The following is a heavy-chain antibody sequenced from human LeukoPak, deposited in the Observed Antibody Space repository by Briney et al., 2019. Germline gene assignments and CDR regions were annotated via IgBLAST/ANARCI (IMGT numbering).Heavy chain of an antibody. CDR2: IYSSGST. CDR1: GGSISSYY. D-gene: IGHD2-21*01. CDR3: ARDPNSAL. J-gene: IGHJ4*02. Sequence: SETLSLTCTVSGGSISSYYWSWIRQPAGKGLEWIGRIYSSGSTNYYYNPSLKCRVTMSVDTSKNQFSLKLSSVTAADTAVYYCARDPNSALWGQGTLVTVSS. V-gene: IGHV4-4*07.